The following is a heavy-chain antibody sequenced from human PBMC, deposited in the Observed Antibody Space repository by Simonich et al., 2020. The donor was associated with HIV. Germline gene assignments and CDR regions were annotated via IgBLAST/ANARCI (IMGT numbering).Heavy chain of an antibody. J-gene: IGHJ4*02. CDR1: GFTFSTYS. CDR3: ARDPSDYFDTSGYYHGHFDY. V-gene: IGHV3-21*01. Sequence: EVQLVESGGGLVKPGGSLRLSCAASGFTFSTYSMTWVRQAPGKGLGWVSSISSTSTYIYYAHSVNGRFTISRDNAKNSLYLQMNSLRAEDTAVYYCARDPSDYFDTSGYYHGHFDYWGQGTLVTVSS. CDR2: ISSTSTYI. D-gene: IGHD3-22*01.